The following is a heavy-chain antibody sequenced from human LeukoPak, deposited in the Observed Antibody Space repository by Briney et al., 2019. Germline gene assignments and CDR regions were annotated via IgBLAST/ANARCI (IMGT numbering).Heavy chain of an antibody. Sequence: GRSLRLSCAASGFTFSSYAMHWVRQAPGKGLEWVAVISYDGSNKYYADSVKGRFTISRDNSKNTLYLQMSSLRAEDTAVYYCARDLHPHYYFDYWGQGTLVTVSS. CDR2: ISYDGSNK. CDR1: GFTFSSYA. V-gene: IGHV3-30-3*01. J-gene: IGHJ4*02. CDR3: ARDLHPHYYFDY.